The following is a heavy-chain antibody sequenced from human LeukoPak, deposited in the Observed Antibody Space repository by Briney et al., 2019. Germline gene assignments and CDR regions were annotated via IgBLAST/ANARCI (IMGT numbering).Heavy chain of an antibody. Sequence: GGSLRLSCAASGFTFSSYEMNWVRQAPGKGLEWVSAISDGGGSTYYADSVKGRFTISRDNSKNTLYLQMNSLRAEDTAEYYCSIADRLDHAFDMWGQGTMVSVSS. J-gene: IGHJ3*02. D-gene: IGHD1-14*01. V-gene: IGHV3-23*01. CDR2: ISDGGGST. CDR3: SIADRLDHAFDM. CDR1: GFTFSSYE.